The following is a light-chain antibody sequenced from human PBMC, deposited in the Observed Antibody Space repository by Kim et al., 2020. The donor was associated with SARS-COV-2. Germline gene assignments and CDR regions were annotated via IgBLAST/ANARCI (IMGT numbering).Light chain of an antibody. V-gene: IGLV1-51*01. CDR2: DNN. J-gene: IGLJ2*01. Sequence: QSVLTQPPSMSAAPGQKVTISCSGSFSNIEHNFVSWYQRLPGTAPKLLIYDNNKRPSGIADRFSGSKSGTSATLGITGLQTGDEAEYYCGSWDNSLNAVLFGGGTRLTVL. CDR1: FSNIEHNF. CDR3: GSWDNSLNAVL.